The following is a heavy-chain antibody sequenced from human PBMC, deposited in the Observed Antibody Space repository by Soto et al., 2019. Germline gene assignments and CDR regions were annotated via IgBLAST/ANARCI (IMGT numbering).Heavy chain of an antibody. V-gene: IGHV3-15*07. Sequence: GGSLRPSCAASGFTFSNAWMNWVRQAPGKGLEWVGRIKSKTDGGATDYAAPVKGRFTISRDDSKNTLYLQMNSLKTEDTAVYYCAKDQFDIVVVPAAMDWGGSDYWGQGTLVTVSS. CDR3: AKDQFDIVVVPAAMDWGGSDY. CDR1: GFTFSNAW. CDR2: IKSKTDGGAT. D-gene: IGHD2-2*01. J-gene: IGHJ4*02.